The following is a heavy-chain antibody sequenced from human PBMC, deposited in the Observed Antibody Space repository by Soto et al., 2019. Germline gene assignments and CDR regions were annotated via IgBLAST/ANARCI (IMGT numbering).Heavy chain of an antibody. CDR1: GFTFSSYS. Sequence: EVQLVESGGGLVKPGGSLRLSCAASGFTFSSYSMNWVRQAPGKGLEWVSSISSSSSYIYYADSVKGRFTISRDNAKNSLYLQMNSLRAEDTGVYYCARGRDIVVVVAAPKNNNWFDPWGQGTLVTVSS. CDR2: ISSSSSYI. D-gene: IGHD2-15*01. J-gene: IGHJ5*02. V-gene: IGHV3-21*01. CDR3: ARGRDIVVVVAAPKNNNWFDP.